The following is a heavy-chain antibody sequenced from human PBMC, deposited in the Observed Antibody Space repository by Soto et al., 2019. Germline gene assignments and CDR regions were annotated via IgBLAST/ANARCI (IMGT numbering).Heavy chain of an antibody. V-gene: IGHV1-69*01. J-gene: IGHJ2*01. CDR2: INTKFGAT. D-gene: IGHD5-12*01. CDR1: GGSFSKKA. Sequence: QVQLVQSGAELKKPGSSVKVSCEASGGSFSKKAISWVRQAPGQGLEWMGGINTKFGATNYAPKFQGRITITAAESTNTVYMALSSLKSEDTAVYYCARGASSGFEYWYFDLWGRGTLVSVSS. CDR3: ARGASSGFEYWYFDL.